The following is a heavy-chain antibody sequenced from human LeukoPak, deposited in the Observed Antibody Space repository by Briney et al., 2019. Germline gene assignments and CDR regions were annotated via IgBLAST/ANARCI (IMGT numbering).Heavy chain of an antibody. J-gene: IGHJ4*02. V-gene: IGHV4-39*07. CDR2: INHSGSA. D-gene: IGHD6-6*01. CDR3: ARAGFALAPLRGTPFDY. CDR1: GGSISSSSYY. Sequence: SETLSLTCTVSGGSISSSSYYWGWIRQPPGKGLEWIGEINHSGSANYNPSLKSRVTISVDTSKNQFSLKLSSVTAADTAVYYCARAGFALAPLRGTPFDYWGQGTLVTVSS.